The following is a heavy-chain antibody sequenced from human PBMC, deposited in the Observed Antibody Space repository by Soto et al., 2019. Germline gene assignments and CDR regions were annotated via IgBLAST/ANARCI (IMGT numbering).Heavy chain of an antibody. J-gene: IGHJ3*02. CDR2: IYPGDSDT. CDR1: GYDFTSYW. D-gene: IGHD2-2*01. Sequence: GESLKISCKASGYDFTSYWIGWVRQKPGKGLEWMGMIYPGDSDTRDSPSFQGQVTISADKSTTSAYLQWSNLKASDTAMYYCARRRSSTAFDIWGQGTIVTVSS. V-gene: IGHV5-51*01. CDR3: ARRRSSTAFDI.